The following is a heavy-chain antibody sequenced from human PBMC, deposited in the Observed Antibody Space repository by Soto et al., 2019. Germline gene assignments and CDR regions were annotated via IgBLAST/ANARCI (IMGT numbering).Heavy chain of an antibody. CDR2: IFYSGGT. J-gene: IGHJ4*02. Sequence: QLQLQESGPGLVKPSETLYLTCTVSGDSISTSNYYWGWIRPPPGEGLEWIGHIFYSGGTYYNPSLKSRGTISVDTSKIQSSLKLISITAADTAVYFCARRGGGDYLFDSWGQGMLVTVSS. CDR3: ARRGGGDYLFDS. V-gene: IGHV4-39*01. D-gene: IGHD4-17*01. CDR1: GDSISTSNYY.